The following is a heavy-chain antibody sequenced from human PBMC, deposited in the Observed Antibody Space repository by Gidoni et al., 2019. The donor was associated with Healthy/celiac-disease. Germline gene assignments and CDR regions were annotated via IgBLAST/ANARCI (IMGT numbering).Heavy chain of an antibody. CDR2: SNHSGST. V-gene: IGHV4-34*01. CDR1: GGSFSGYY. D-gene: IGHD6-13*01. Sequence: QVQLQQWGAGLLKPSETLSLTCAVYGGSFSGYYWSWIRQPPGKGLEWIGESNHSGSTNYNPSLKSRVTISVDTSKNQFSLKLSSVTAADTAVYYCARGPPLFRYSSSWALPSNWFDPWGQGTLVTVSS. CDR3: ARGPPLFRYSSSWALPSNWFDP. J-gene: IGHJ5*02.